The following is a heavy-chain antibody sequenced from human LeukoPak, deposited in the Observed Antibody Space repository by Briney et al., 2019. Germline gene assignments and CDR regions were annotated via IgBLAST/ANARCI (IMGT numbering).Heavy chain of an antibody. D-gene: IGHD5-12*01. CDR2: IYYSGST. Sequence: SETLSLTCTVSGGSISSGGYSWSWIRQHPGKGLEWIGYIYYSGSTYYNPSLKSRVTISVDTSKNQFSLKLSSVTAADTAVYYCARYSGYANFDYWGQGTLVTVSS. CDR3: ARYSGYANFDY. CDR1: GGSISSGGYS. J-gene: IGHJ4*02. V-gene: IGHV4-31*03.